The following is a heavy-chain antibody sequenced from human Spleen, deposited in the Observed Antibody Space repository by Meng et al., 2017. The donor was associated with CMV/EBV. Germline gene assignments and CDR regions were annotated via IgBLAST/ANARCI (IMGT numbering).Heavy chain of an antibody. V-gene: IGHV3-48*03. CDR2: ISGTGNTI. CDR1: GFTFNSYE. Sequence: GGSLRLSCAASGFTFNSYEMYWVRQAPGKGLEWVSYISGTGNTIYYADSVKGRFTVSRDNAKNSLYLQMNSLRGEDTAVYYCARSQWAYDSRGYYGEDAMDVWGQGTTVTVSS. D-gene: IGHD3-22*01. J-gene: IGHJ6*02. CDR3: ARSQWAYDSRGYYGEDAMDV.